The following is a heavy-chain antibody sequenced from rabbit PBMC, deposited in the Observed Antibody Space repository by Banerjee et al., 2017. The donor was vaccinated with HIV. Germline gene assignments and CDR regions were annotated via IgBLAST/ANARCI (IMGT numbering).Heavy chain of an antibody. V-gene: IGHV1S45*01. CDR3: ARDLAGVTGWNFNL. J-gene: IGHJ4*01. D-gene: IGHD4-1*01. CDR2: INTITGDT. CDR1: EFDLSSYG. Sequence: QEQLEESGGGLVQPGGSLKLSCKASEFDLSSYGMSWVRQAPGKGLEWIACINTITGDTVYATWAKGRFTISKASWTTVTLQMTSLTAADTASYFCARDLAGVTGWNFNLWGQGTLVTVS.